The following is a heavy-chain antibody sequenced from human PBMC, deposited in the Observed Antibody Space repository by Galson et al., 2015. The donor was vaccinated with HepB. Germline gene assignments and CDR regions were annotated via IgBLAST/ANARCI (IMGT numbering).Heavy chain of an antibody. V-gene: IGHV3-23*01. CDR3: AKDREVGYCSGGSCSPPDS. CDR2: ISRSGGST. J-gene: IGHJ4*02. D-gene: IGHD2-15*01. Sequence: SLRLSCAVSGSTFKDYAMSWVRQAPGKGLEWVSGISRSGGSTSYADSVKGRFTISRDNSKNTLFLEISSLRAEDTAIYYCAKDREVGYCSGGSCSPPDSWGQGTLVTVSS. CDR1: GSTFKDYA.